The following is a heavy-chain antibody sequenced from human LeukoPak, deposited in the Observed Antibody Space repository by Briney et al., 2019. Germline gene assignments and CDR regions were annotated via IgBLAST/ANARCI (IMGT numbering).Heavy chain of an antibody. V-gene: IGHV4-59*01. J-gene: IGHJ3*02. D-gene: IGHD1-26*01. CDR2: IYYSGST. Sequence: SETLSLTCTVSGGSISSYYWSWIRQPPGKCLEWIGYIYYSGSTNYDPSLKSRVTISVDTSKNQFSLKLSSVTAADTAVYYCARVATGDSDAFDIWGQGTMVTVSS. CDR3: ARVATGDSDAFDI. CDR1: GGSISSYY.